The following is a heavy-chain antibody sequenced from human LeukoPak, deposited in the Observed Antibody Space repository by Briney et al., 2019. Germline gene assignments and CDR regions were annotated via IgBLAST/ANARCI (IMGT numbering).Heavy chain of an antibody. Sequence: SETLSLTCTVSGGSITSYFWSWIRQPAGKGLEWIGRISTIGITNYNPSLKSRVTMSIDTSKKQFSLKLSSLTAADTAVYFCARAALGATHFGYWGQGTLVTVSS. D-gene: IGHD1-26*01. CDR2: ISTIGIT. V-gene: IGHV4-4*07. CDR3: ARAALGATHFGY. CDR1: GGSITSYF. J-gene: IGHJ4*02.